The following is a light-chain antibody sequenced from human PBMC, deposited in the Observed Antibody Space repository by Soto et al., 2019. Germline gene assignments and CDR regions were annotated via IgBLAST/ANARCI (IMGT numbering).Light chain of an antibody. CDR2: GAS. CDR3: QQYGSSPYT. V-gene: IGKV3-20*01. J-gene: IGKJ2*01. Sequence: EIVLTQSPGTLSLSPWERATLSCRASQSVSSSYLAWYQQKPGQAPRLLIYGASSRATDIPDRFSGSGSGTDFTLTISRLEPEDFAVYYCQQYGSSPYTFGQGTNLEIK. CDR1: QSVSSSY.